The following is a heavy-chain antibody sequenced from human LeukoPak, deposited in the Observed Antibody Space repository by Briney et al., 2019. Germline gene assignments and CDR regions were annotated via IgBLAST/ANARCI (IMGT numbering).Heavy chain of an antibody. D-gene: IGHD4-23*01. CDR2: IYSSGNT. J-gene: IGHJ4*02. CDR3: ARNSGDF. Sequence: SGTLSLTCSVSGGSISDFYWSWIRQPAGKGLEWIGRIYSSGNTNYNPSLKSRVTMSLDASKNQFSLKVNSLTAADTAVYYCARNSGDFWGQGTLVTVSS. CDR1: GGSISDFY. V-gene: IGHV4-4*07.